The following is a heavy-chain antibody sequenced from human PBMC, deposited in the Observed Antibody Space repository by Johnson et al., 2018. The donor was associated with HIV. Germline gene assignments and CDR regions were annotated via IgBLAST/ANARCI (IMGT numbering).Heavy chain of an antibody. V-gene: IGHV3-66*01. CDR2: IFSGGST. Sequence: VQLVESGGGLVQPGGSLRLSCAASGFTVSSNYMTWVRQAPGKGLEWVSVIFSGGSTYYSDSVKGRFTISRDNSKNTLYLQMNSLIAEDTAVYYCARACRDGYTCDAFDIWGQGTMVTVSS. CDR1: GFTVSSNY. D-gene: IGHD5-24*01. CDR3: ARACRDGYTCDAFDI. J-gene: IGHJ3*02.